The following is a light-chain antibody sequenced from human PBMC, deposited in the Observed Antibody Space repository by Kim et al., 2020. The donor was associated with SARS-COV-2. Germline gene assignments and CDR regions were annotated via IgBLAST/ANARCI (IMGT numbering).Light chain of an antibody. V-gene: IGLV4-60*03. CDR3: ETWDTKCVV. CDR2: LEVTGSY. J-gene: IGLJ3*02. CDR1: SGHSTYV. Sequence: QLVLTQSSSASASLGSSVKLTCSLSSGHSTYVIAWHQQQPGKAPRFLMKLEVTGSYNKGSGVPDRFSGSSSGADRHLTISNLQSEDEADYYCETWDTKCVVFGGGTQLTVL.